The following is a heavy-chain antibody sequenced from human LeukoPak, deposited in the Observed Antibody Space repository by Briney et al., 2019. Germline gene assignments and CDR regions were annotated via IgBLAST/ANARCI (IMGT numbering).Heavy chain of an antibody. V-gene: IGHV1-18*04. CDR3: ARGGLSGSGSIDY. Sequence: ASVKVSCKASGFTSTSHGFTWVRQAPGQGLEWMGWISAYNGKTNYAQKLQGRVTMSTDTSTSTVYMELRSLRSDDTALYYCARGGLSGSGSIDYWGQGTLVTVSS. J-gene: IGHJ4*02. CDR1: GFTSTSHG. D-gene: IGHD3-10*01. CDR2: ISAYNGKT.